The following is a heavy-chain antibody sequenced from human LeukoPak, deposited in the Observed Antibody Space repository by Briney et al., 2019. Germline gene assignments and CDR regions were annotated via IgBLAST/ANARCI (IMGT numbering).Heavy chain of an antibody. CDR3: ARAPSYYYAWFDP. D-gene: IGHD3-10*01. CDR2: IYYSGST. Sequence: NPSETLSLTCAVYGGSFSGYYWSWIRQPPGKGLEWIGYIYYSGSTNYNPSLKSRVTISVDTSKNQFSLKLSSVTAADAAVYYCARAPSYYYAWFDPWGQGTLVTVSS. CDR1: GGSFSGYY. J-gene: IGHJ5*02. V-gene: IGHV4-59*01.